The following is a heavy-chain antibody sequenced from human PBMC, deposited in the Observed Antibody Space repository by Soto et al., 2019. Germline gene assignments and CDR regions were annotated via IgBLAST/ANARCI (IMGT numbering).Heavy chain of an antibody. J-gene: IGHJ4*02. V-gene: IGHV4-34*01. CDR1: GGSFSGYY. CDR3: ASSMVRGVLDY. D-gene: IGHD3-10*01. CDR2: INHSGST. Sequence: KTSETLSLTCAVYGGSFSGYYWSWIRQPPGKGLEWIGEINHSGSTNYNPSLKSRVTISVDTSKNQFSLKLSSVTAADTAVYYCASSMVRGVLDYWGQGTLVTVSS.